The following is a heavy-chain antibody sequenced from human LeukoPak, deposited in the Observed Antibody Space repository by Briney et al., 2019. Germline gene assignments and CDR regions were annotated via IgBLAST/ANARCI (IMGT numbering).Heavy chain of an antibody. CDR2: IYYSGST. CDR3: ARDTDGYNFFHY. J-gene: IGHJ4*02. Sequence: PSETLSPTCTVSGGSISSHYWNWIRQPPGKGLEWIGYIYYSGSTTYNPSLKSRLTISLDTSKNQFSLKLSSVTAADTGVYYCARDTDGYNFFHYWGQGTLVTVSS. V-gene: IGHV4-59*11. CDR1: GGSISSHY. D-gene: IGHD5-24*01.